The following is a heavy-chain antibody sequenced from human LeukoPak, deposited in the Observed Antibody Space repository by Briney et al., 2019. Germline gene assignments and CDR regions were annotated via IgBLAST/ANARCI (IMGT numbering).Heavy chain of an antibody. CDR2: ISSSSSYI. V-gene: IGHV3-21*01. J-gene: IGHJ4*02. D-gene: IGHD6-13*01. CDR3: ARGIATGSFDY. Sequence: GGSLRLSCAASGFTFSSYSMNWVRQAPGKGLEWVSSISSSSSYIYYADSAKGRFTISRDNAKNSLYLQMNSPRAEDTAVYYCARGIATGSFDYWGQGTLVTVSS. CDR1: GFTFSSYS.